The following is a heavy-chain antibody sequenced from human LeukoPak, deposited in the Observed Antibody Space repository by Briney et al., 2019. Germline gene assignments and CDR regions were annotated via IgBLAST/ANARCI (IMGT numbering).Heavy chain of an antibody. J-gene: IGHJ1*01. CDR3: ARAPYCSGGSCYSYFQH. CDR1: GYTFTSYY. V-gene: IGHV1-46*01. Sequence: ASVKVSCKASGYTFTSYYMHWVRQAPGQGLEWMGIINPSGGSTSYAQKFQGRVTMTRDTSTSTVYMELSSLRSEDTAAYYCARAPYCSGGSCYSYFQHWGQGTLVTVSS. D-gene: IGHD2-15*01. CDR2: INPSGGST.